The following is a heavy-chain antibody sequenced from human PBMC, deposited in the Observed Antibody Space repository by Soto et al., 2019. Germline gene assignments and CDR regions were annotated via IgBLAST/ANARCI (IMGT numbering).Heavy chain of an antibody. CDR1: GFSVGDNY. CDR3: ARSLGRRHVFTFDYGLDV. J-gene: IGHJ6*02. D-gene: IGHD1-26*01. CDR2: SSSSGGYT. Sequence: QVQLVESGGGLVEPGGSLRLSCAASGFSVGDNYMTWIRQAPGKGLEWLSYSSSSGGYTNYADSVKGRFTISRDNAKNSLYLQMDSLRAEDTAVYFSARSLGRRHVFTFDYGLDVWGQGTTVTVSS. V-gene: IGHV3-11*06.